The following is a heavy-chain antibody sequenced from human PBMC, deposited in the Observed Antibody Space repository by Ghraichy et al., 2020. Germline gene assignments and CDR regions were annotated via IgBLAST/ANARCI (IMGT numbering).Heavy chain of an antibody. D-gene: IGHD1-1*01. J-gene: IGHJ3*02. V-gene: IGHV3-23*01. Sequence: GVLRLSCAASGFTFSSYAMHWVRQAPGKGLEWVSVVGDSGVNKFYADSVKGRFTISRDNSMNTLYLQMNSLRAEDTAVYYCAKRMLAGTPAGAFDIWGQGTMVTVSS. CDR2: VGDSGVNK. CDR3: AKRMLAGTPAGAFDI. CDR1: GFTFSSYA.